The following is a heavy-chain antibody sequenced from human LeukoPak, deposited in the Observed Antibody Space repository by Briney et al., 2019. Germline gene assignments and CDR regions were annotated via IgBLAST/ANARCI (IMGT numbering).Heavy chain of an antibody. D-gene: IGHD6-13*01. CDR2: IIPIFGTA. Sequence: GASVKVSCKASGGTFSSYAISWVRQAPGQGLEWMGGIIPIFGTANYAQKFQGRVTITADESTSTAYMELSSLRSEDTAVYYCASERYSSSWYKYHWGQGTLVTVSS. CDR3: ASERYSSSWYKYH. V-gene: IGHV1-69*13. CDR1: GGTFSSYA. J-gene: IGHJ4*02.